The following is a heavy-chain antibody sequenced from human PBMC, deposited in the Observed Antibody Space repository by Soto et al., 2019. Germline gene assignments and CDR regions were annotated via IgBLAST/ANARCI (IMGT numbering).Heavy chain of an antibody. J-gene: IGHJ1*01. V-gene: IGHV3-9*01. CDR1: GFTFDDYA. CDR2: INWNSGSI. CDR3: VKDESINWYSGHFRH. Sequence: GGSLRLSCAASGFTFDDYAMHWVRQVPGKGLEWVSGINWNSGSIGYADSAKGRFAISRDNAKNSLHLQMNSLRAEDTAFYYCVKDESINWYSGHFRHWGQGTLVTVSS. D-gene: IGHD6-13*01.